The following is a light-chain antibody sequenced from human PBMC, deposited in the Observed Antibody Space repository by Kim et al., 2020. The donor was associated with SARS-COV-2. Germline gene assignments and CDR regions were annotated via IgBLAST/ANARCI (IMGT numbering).Light chain of an antibody. CDR2: GTS. J-gene: IGKJ2*01. CDR1: QSVSSK. CDR3: QQYNDWPYT. V-gene: IGKV3-15*01. Sequence: SVSPGEGVTLSCGASQSVSSKLAWYHQKPGQAPRLLIYGTSTRATDIPARFSGSGSGTEFTLTISSLQSEDFAVYYCQQYNDWPYTFGQGTKLEI.